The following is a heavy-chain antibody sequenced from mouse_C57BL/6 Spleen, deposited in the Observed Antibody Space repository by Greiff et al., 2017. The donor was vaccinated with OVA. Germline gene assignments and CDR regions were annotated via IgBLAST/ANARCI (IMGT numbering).Heavy chain of an antibody. CDR2: INPGSGGT. J-gene: IGHJ2*01. D-gene: IGHD2-3*01. Sequence: QVQLQQSGAELVRPGTSVKLSCKASGYSFTNYLIEWVKQRPGQGLEWIGVINPGSGGTNYNEKFKGKATLTADKSSSTAYMQLSSLTSEDSAVYFGARWWDGYYGDYWGQGTTLTVSS. V-gene: IGHV1-54*01. CDR3: ARWWDGYYGDY. CDR1: GYSFTNYL.